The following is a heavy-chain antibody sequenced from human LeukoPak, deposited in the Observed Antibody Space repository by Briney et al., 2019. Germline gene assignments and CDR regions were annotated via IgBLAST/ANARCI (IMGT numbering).Heavy chain of an antibody. CDR1: GYTFTGYY. V-gene: IGHV1-2*02. CDR2: INPNSGST. Sequence: GASVKVYCKASGYTFTGYYMHWMRQAPGQGLEWMGWINPNSGSTNYAQKFQGRVTMTRDTSISTAYMELSRLRSDDTAVYYCARGVHSVPWSGWGQGTLVTVSS. CDR3: ARGVHSVPWSG. D-gene: IGHD3-10*02. J-gene: IGHJ4*02.